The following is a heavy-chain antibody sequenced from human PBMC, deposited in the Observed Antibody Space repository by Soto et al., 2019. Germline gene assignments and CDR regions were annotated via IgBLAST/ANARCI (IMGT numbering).Heavy chain of an antibody. Sequence: GGSLRLSCGVSGFTFGDYYMAWIRQAPGKGLEWISYISSSGGTIYYSDSVKGRFTISRDNAKNSLYLQMNSLRAEDMAVYYCARDPLISGSGWDHWGQGTLVTVSS. V-gene: IGHV3-11*01. CDR3: ARDPLISGSGWDH. D-gene: IGHD6-19*01. CDR2: ISSSGGTI. J-gene: IGHJ4*02. CDR1: GFTFGDYY.